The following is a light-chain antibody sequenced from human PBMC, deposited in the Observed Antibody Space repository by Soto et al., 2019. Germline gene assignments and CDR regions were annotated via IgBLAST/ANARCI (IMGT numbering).Light chain of an antibody. CDR2: EVS. J-gene: IGLJ1*01. Sequence: QTVLSQAASGYGSTGPSITISFNRNSSYVGSYNLVSWYQQHPGKAPKLMIYEVSKRPSGLSNRFSASKSGNTASLTISGLQAEDEADYYCCSYARSSTYVFGTGTKVTVL. CDR3: CSYARSSTYV. V-gene: IGLV2-23*02. CDR1: SSYVGSYNL.